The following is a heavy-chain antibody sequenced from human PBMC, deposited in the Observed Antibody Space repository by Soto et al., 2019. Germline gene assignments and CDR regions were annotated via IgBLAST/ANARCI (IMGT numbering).Heavy chain of an antibody. CDR2: VGGVTRST. V-gene: IGHV3-23*01. CDR3: ARESEDLTSNFDY. CDR1: GFTFSNFA. J-gene: IGHJ4*02. Sequence: SLRLSCAASGFTFSNFAMSWARQAPGKGLEWVSGVGGVTRSTYYADSMKGRFTVSRDNAKNSVYLEMNSLSAEDTALYYCARESEDLTSNFDYWGQGTLVTVSS.